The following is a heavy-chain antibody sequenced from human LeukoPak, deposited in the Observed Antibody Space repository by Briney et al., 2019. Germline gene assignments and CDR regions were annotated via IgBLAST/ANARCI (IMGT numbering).Heavy chain of an antibody. J-gene: IGHJ3*02. CDR2: ISGSGGST. D-gene: IGHD3-9*01. V-gene: IGHV3-23*01. CDR3: AKGTYYDILTGDAFDI. Sequence: GGSLRLSCAASGFTFSSYAMSWVRQAPGKGLEWVSAISGSGGSTYYADSVKGRFTISRDNSKNTLYLQMNSLRAEDTAVYYCAKGTYYDILTGDAFDIWGQGTMVTVSS. CDR1: GFTFSSYA.